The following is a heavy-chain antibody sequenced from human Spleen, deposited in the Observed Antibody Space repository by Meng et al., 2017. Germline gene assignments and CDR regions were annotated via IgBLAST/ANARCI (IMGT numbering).Heavy chain of an antibody. CDR1: GYSITGSYN. J-gene: IGHJ4*02. CDR3: AGKYYYDSSGYYFDY. V-gene: IGHV4-38-2*01. Sequence: SETLSLTCAVSGYSITGSYNWGWIRQSPGKGLEWIGSIYQSGSTYYNPSLKSRVTMSADTSKNQFSLKLSSVTAADTAVYYCAGKYYYDSSGYYFDYWGQGTLVTVSS. D-gene: IGHD3-22*01. CDR2: IYQSGST.